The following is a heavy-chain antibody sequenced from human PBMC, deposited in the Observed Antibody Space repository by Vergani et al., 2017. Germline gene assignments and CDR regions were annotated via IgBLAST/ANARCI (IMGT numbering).Heavy chain of an antibody. CDR1: GGSIRSTFYY. CDR3: ARHKEQLVPGIYYYYYYMDV. CDR2: IYYSGST. V-gene: IGHV4-39*01. J-gene: IGHJ6*03. D-gene: IGHD6-13*01. Sequence: QVQLQESGPGLVKPSETLSLTCTVSGGSIRSTFYYWGWIRQPPGKGLEWIGTIYYSGSTYYNPSLKSRVTISVDTSKNQFSLKLNSVTAADTAVYYCARHKEQLVPGIYYYYYYMDVWGKGTTVTVSS.